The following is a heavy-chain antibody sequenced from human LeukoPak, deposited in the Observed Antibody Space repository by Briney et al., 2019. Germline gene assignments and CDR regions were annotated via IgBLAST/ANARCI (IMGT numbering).Heavy chain of an antibody. V-gene: IGHV4-34*01. CDR1: GFTFSSYS. D-gene: IGHD3-10*01. CDR2: INHGGDT. CDR3: ARAEIELLWFGESKPKWFDY. Sequence: PGGSLRLSCTASGFTFSSYSMNWIRQPPGKGLEWIGEINHGGDTNYNPSLKSRVTISVDTSKNQFSLKLSSVTAAETAVYYCARAEIELLWFGESKPKWFDYWGQGTLVTVSS. J-gene: IGHJ4*02.